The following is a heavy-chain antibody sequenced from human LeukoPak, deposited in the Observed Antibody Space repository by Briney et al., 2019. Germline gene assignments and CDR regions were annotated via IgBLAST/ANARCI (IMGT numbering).Heavy chain of an antibody. CDR3: AKVMGAYYGSGSD. CDR2: ISSNGGNT. D-gene: IGHD3-10*01. J-gene: IGHJ4*02. Sequence: GGSLRLSCAASGFTFSSYAMHWVRQAPGKGLEYVSAISSNGGNTFYANSVKGRFTVSRDSSRSTLYLQMGSLRPEDTAVYYCAKVMGAYYGSGSDWGQGTLVTVSS. V-gene: IGHV3-64*01. CDR1: GFTFSSYA.